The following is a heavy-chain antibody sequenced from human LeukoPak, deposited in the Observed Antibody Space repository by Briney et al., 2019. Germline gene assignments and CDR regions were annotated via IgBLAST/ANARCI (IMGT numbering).Heavy chain of an antibody. CDR1: GYTFTSYG. V-gene: IGHV1-18*01. CDR3: ARDLRGYCYDSSGSRARPDY. J-gene: IGHJ4*02. D-gene: IGHD3-22*01. CDR2: ISAYNGNT. Sequence: ASVKVSCKASGYTFTSYGISWVRQAPGQGLEWMGWISAYNGNTNYAQKLQGRVTMTTDTSTSTAYMELRSLRSDDTAVYYCARDLRGYCYDSSGSRARPDYWGQGTLVTVSS.